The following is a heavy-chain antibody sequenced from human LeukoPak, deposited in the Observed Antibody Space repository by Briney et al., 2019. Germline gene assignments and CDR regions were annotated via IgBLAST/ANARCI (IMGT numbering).Heavy chain of an antibody. J-gene: IGHJ4*02. CDR2: ISGSGVTT. V-gene: IGHV3-23*01. CDR3: AKEGGYSSGWYEDY. D-gene: IGHD6-19*01. CDR1: GFTFSSYA. Sequence: GGSLRLSCTASGFTFSSYAMSWVRLAPGKGLEWVSAISGSGVTTYYADSVKGRFTISRDNSKNTLYLQMNSLRADDTAVYFCAKEGGYSSGWYEDYWGQGTLVTVSS.